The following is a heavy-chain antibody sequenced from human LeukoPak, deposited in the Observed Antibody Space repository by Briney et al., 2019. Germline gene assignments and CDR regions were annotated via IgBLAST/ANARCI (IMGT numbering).Heavy chain of an antibody. CDR2: ISGSGGST. CDR3: AKDLGPYYDYVWGYDY. V-gene: IGHV3-23*01. CDR1: GFTFSSYA. Sequence: GGSLRLSCAASGFTFSSYAMSWVRQAPGKGLEWVSAISGSGGSTYYADSVKGRFTISRDNSKNTLYLQMNSLRAEDTAVYYCAKDLGPYYDYVWGYDYWGQGTLVTVSS. J-gene: IGHJ4*02. D-gene: IGHD3-16*01.